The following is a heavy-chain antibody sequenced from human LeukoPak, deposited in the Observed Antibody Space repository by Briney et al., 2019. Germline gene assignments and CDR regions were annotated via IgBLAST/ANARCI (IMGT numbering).Heavy chain of an antibody. CDR2: VHLDGRT. J-gene: IGHJ4*02. Sequence: SETLPLTCGVSGGSVINTNWWTWVRQPPGKGLEWIGEVHLDGRTNYNPSLESRLTMSVDVSENQVSLKLTSVTAADTAVYYCAREGGFYRPLDYSGQGGLVTVSS. CDR3: AREGGFYRPLDY. D-gene: IGHD3-3*01. CDR1: GGSVINTNW. V-gene: IGHV4-4*02.